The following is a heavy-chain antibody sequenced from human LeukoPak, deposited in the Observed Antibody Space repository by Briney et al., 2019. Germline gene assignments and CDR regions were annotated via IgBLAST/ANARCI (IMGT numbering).Heavy chain of an antibody. D-gene: IGHD5-24*01. CDR2: VVGGGTT. V-gene: IGHV3-23*01. J-gene: IGHJ5*02. CDR1: GFTFSTFD. CDR3: AKDLHYNDGRWEFDP. Sequence: GGSLRLSCAASGFTFSTFDMTWVRQAPGKGLEWVSGVVGGGTTYYADSVKGRFTLSKDNSRKTVYLQMNSLRVEDTAIYYCAKDLHYNDGRWEFDPRGQGTLVTVSS.